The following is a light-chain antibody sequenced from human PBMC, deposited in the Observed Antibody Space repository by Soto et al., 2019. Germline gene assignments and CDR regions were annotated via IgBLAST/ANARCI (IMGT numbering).Light chain of an antibody. CDR2: DGS. CDR1: QGISTA. J-gene: IGKJ4*01. Sequence: DIQMTQSPSSVSAAVGDRVTITCRASQGISTALAWYQQKPGKGPNLLIYDGSTLQSGVPSRFSGSGSGTDFTLTISSLQPEDFATYHCQQTTSFPLTFGGGTKVEI. CDR3: QQTTSFPLT. V-gene: IGKV1-12*01.